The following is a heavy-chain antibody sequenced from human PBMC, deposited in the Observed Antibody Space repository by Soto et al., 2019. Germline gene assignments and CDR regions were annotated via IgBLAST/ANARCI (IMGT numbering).Heavy chain of an antibody. V-gene: IGHV3-21*01. CDR3: ARASHDYGELDY. Sequence: ELQLVESGGGLVKPGGSLRLSCTASGFTLSDYNMNWVRQAPGKGLEWVSYISTWSSYSFYADSVKGRFTISRDNSKSSRYLQMNSLRDEDTAVYYCARASHDYGELDYWGQGALVTVSS. CDR2: ISTWSSYS. D-gene: IGHD4-17*01. J-gene: IGHJ4*02. CDR1: GFTLSDYN.